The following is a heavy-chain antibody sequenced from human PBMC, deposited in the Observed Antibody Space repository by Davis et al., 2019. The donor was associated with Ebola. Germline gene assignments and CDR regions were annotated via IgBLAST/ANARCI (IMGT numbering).Heavy chain of an antibody. CDR3: ARDRYSDGSGYFFEQSH. J-gene: IGHJ4*02. V-gene: IGHV1-69*13. CDR1: GGTFSNYG. Sequence: SVKVSCKASGGTFSNYGISWVRQAPGQGLDWMGGIIPVSGIPKYAQKFQGRVTITADESTSTVYMELSSLRSEDTAMYYCARDRYSDGSGYFFEQSHWGQGTLVTVSS. CDR2: IIPVSGIP. D-gene: IGHD3-22*01.